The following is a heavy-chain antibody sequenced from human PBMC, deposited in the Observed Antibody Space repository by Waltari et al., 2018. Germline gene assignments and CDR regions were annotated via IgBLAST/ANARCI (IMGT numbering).Heavy chain of an antibody. V-gene: IGHV4-31*03. CDR1: GGSISSGGYY. CDR2: IYYSGST. Sequence: QVQLQESGPGLVKPSQTLSLTCTVSGGSISSGGYYWSWIRQHPGKGLEWIGYIYYSGSTYYNPSLKSRVTIAVDTSKNLFSLKLSSVTAADTAVYYGARGAAAVGNWFDPWGQGTLVIVSS. CDR3: ARGAAAVGNWFDP. D-gene: IGHD6-13*01. J-gene: IGHJ5*02.